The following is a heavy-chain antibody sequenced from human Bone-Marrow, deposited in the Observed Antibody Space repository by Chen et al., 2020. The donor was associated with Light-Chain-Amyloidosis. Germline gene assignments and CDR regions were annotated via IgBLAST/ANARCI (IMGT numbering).Heavy chain of an antibody. D-gene: IGHD6-13*01. CDR1: GFTFGDYA. J-gene: IGHJ6*02. V-gene: IGHV3-49*03. CDR2: IRRKSYGGTT. CDR3: TSGAAADKYYYGLDV. Sequence: EVQLVEFGGDFVQPGRSLRLSCTGSGFTFGDYAVRWLRQAPGKGLEWVGFIRRKSYGGTTEYAASVKGRFTISRDDSISTAYLQMNSLRTDDTAVYSCTSGAAADKYYYGLDVWGQGTTVTVSS.